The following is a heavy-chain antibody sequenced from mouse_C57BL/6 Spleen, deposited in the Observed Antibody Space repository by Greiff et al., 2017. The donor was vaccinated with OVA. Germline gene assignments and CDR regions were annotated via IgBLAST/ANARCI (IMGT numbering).Heavy chain of an antibody. V-gene: IGHV5-9-1*02. J-gene: IGHJ1*03. CDR1: GFTFSSYA. CDR2: ISSGGDYI. CDR3: TRDPCITTVVPPYWYFDV. Sequence: EVQLVESGEGLVKPGGSLKLSCAASGFTFSSYAMSWVRQTPEKRLEWVAYISSGGDYIYYADTVKGRFTISRDNARNTLYLQMSRLKSEDTAMYYCTRDPCITTVVPPYWYFDVWGTGTTVTVSS. D-gene: IGHD1-1*01.